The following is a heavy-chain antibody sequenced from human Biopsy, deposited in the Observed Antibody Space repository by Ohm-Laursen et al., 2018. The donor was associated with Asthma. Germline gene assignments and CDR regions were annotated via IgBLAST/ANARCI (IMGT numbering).Heavy chain of an antibody. D-gene: IGHD3-9*01. CDR1: GYTFISFA. Sequence: SVKASRKVSGYTFISFAIHWVRQAPGQRLEWMGWVNTGNGDTKYSQKFQGRVTITRDTSASTAYMELRSLRSEDTATYYCARTYYDFLTGQVKDVFGVWGQGTMVTFSS. CDR2: VNTGNGDT. CDR3: ARTYYDFLTGQVKDVFGV. J-gene: IGHJ3*01. V-gene: IGHV1-3*04.